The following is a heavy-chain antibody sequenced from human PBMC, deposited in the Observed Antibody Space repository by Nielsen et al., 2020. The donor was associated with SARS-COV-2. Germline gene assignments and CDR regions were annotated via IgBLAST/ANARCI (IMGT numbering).Heavy chain of an antibody. J-gene: IGHJ6*02. CDR3: ARSSGWYRYYYYGMDV. Sequence: SETLSLTCTVSGGSVSSGSYYWSWIRQPPGKGLEWIGYIYYSGSTNYNPSLKSRVTISVDTCKNQFSLKLSSVTAADTAVYYCARSSGWYRYYYYGMDVWGQGTTVTVSS. CDR2: IYYSGST. V-gene: IGHV4-61*01. CDR1: GGSVSSGSYY. D-gene: IGHD6-19*01.